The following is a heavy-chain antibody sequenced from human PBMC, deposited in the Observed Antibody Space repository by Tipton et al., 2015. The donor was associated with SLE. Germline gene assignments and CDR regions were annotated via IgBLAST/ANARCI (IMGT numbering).Heavy chain of an antibody. CDR2: TYYRSKWSN. Sequence: GLVKPSQTLSLTCAISGDSVSSNSAAWNWIRQSPSRGLEWLGRTYYRSKWSNDYAVSVKSRITINPDTSKNQFSLQLTSVTPEDTAVYYCARGAGIAAADNYFDYWGQGTLVTVSS. D-gene: IGHD6-13*01. V-gene: IGHV6-1*01. CDR3: ARGAGIAAADNYFDY. J-gene: IGHJ4*02. CDR1: GDSVSSNSAA.